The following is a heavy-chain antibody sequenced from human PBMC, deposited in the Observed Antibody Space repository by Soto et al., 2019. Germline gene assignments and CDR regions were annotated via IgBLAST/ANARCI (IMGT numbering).Heavy chain of an antibody. CDR1: GFSLSTSGVG. J-gene: IGHJ1*01. V-gene: IGHV2-5*02. Sequence: QITLKESGPPLVKPTQTLTLTCTFSGFSLSTSGVGVGWIRQPPGKALEWLALIYWDDDKRYSPSLKSRLTITKDTSKNQVVLTMTNMDPVDTATYYCAHTGIAVAGTSEYFQHWGQGTLVTVSS. D-gene: IGHD6-19*01. CDR3: AHTGIAVAGTSEYFQH. CDR2: IYWDDDK.